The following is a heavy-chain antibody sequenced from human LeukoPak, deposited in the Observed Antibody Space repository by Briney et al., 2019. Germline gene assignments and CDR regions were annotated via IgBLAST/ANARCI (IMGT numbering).Heavy chain of an antibody. CDR2: IYHSGRT. D-gene: IGHD5-24*01. Sequence: SETLSLTCAVSGYSISSGYYWGWIRQPPGKGLEWIGSIYHSGRTYYNPSLKSRVTISVDTSKNQFSLKLSSVAAADTAVYYCARHYNQYYFDYWGQETLVTVSS. V-gene: IGHV4-38-2*01. CDR3: ARHYNQYYFDY. J-gene: IGHJ4*02. CDR1: GYSISSGYY.